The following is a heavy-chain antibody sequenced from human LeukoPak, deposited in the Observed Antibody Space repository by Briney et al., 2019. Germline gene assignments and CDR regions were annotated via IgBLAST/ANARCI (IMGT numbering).Heavy chain of an antibody. Sequence: SQTLSLTCTVSGGSISSGGYYWSWIRQHPGKGLEWIGYIYYSGSTYYNPSLKSRVTISVDMSKYQISLRLSSVTAADTAVYYCARDAHPHCSGGSCDYYAMDVWGQGTTVTVSS. CDR2: IYYSGST. J-gene: IGHJ6*02. CDR3: ARDAHPHCSGGSCDYYAMDV. D-gene: IGHD2-15*01. V-gene: IGHV4-31*03. CDR1: GGSISSGGYY.